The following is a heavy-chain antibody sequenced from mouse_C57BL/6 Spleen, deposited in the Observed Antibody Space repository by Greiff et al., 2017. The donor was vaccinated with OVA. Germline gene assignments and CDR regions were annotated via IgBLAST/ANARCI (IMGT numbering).Heavy chain of an antibody. CDR2: INPNYGTT. J-gene: IGHJ4*01. Sequence: EVKLQESGPELVKPGASVKISCKASGYSFTDYNMNWVKQSNGKSLEWIGVINPNYGTTSYNQKFKGKATLTVDQSSSTAYMQLNSLTSEDSAVYYCAREYYGSSSYYYAMDYWGQGTSVTVSS. CDR1: GYSFTDYN. CDR3: AREYYGSSSYYYAMDY. D-gene: IGHD1-1*01. V-gene: IGHV1-39*01.